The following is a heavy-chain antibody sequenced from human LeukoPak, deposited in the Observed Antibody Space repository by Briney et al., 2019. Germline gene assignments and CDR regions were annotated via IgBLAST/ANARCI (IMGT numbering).Heavy chain of an antibody. J-gene: IGHJ4*02. Sequence: SETLSLTCTVSGGSISSYYWSWIRQPPGKGLEWIGYIYYSGSTYYNPSLKSRVTISVDTSKNQFSLKLSSVTAADTAVYYCARVSGRLVMNYWGQGTLVTVSS. CDR2: IYYSGST. D-gene: IGHD3-9*01. V-gene: IGHV4-59*12. CDR3: ARVSGRLVMNY. CDR1: GGSISSYY.